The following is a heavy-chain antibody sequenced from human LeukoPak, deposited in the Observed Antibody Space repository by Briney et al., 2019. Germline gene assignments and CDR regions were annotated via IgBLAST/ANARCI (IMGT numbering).Heavy chain of an antibody. V-gene: IGHV4-38-2*02. D-gene: IGHD4-23*01. J-gene: IGHJ4*02. CDR2: IYHSGST. CDR1: GYSISSGYY. Sequence: SETLSLTCTVSGYSISSGYYWGWIRQPPGKGLEWIGSIYHSGSTYFNPSLKSRVTISVDTSKNQFSLKLSSVTAADTAVYYCARVQGPYGGFDYWGQGTLVTVSS. CDR3: ARVQGPYGGFDY.